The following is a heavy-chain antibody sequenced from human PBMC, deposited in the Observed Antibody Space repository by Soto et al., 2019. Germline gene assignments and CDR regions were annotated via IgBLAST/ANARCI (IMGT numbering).Heavy chain of an antibody. Sequence: SCRTSGYKFTSSWIAWVRQMPGKGLEWMGIIFPSDSDTRYSPSFQGQVTISADRSTSTVFLQWASLKASDTAVYFCARKDKSGYFNWFDPWGQGTLVTVSS. CDR1: GYKFTSSW. D-gene: IGHD3-22*01. J-gene: IGHJ5*02. CDR3: ARKDKSGYFNWFDP. CDR2: IFPSDSDT. V-gene: IGHV5-51*01.